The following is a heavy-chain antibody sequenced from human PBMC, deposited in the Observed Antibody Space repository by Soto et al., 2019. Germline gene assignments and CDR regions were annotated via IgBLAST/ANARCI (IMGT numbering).Heavy chain of an antibody. V-gene: IGHV1-69*01. CDR3: ARGVASSD. D-gene: IGHD5-12*01. CDR1: GLTFRSDS. CDR2: IIPISRTP. Sequence: QVQLVQSEAEMKKPGSSVKVSCKSSGLTFRSDSISWVRQAPGQGLEWMGGIIPISRTPTYAQKFQGRVTISADESTRTAYMEVTSLTFEDTAVYYCARGVASSDWGQGTLVTVSS. J-gene: IGHJ4*02.